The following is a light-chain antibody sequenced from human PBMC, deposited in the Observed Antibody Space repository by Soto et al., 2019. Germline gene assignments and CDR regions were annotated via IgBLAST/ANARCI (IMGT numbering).Light chain of an antibody. CDR3: QQYGSAPT. V-gene: IGKV3-20*01. J-gene: IGKJ5*01. Sequence: EIVLTQSPGTLSLFPGERATLSCRASQSLSTSYLAWYQQKPGQALRLLIYGASNRAAGIPDRFSGSGSGIDFTLTIIRLEPDDFAGYSCQQYGSAPTLGHGIRLQI. CDR1: QSLSTSY. CDR2: GAS.